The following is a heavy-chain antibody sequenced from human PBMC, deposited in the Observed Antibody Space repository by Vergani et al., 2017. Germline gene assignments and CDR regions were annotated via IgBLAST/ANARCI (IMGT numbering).Heavy chain of an antibody. CDR3: ARIKPVTGVGPFDW. D-gene: IGHD3-9*01. CDR2: INHSGST. Sequence: QVQLQQWGAGLLKPSETLSLTCAVYGGSFSGYYWSWIRQPPGKGLEWIGEINHSGSTNYNPSLKSRVTISVDTSKNQFSLKLSSVTAADTAVYYCARIKPVTGVGPFDWWGQGTLVTVSS. V-gene: IGHV4-34*01. J-gene: IGHJ4*02. CDR1: GGSFSGYY.